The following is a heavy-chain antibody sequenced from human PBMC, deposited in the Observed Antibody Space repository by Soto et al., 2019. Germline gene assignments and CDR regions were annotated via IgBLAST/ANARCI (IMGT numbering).Heavy chain of an antibody. CDR3: ARDDYGIYPY. J-gene: IGHJ4*02. CDR1: GYTVTDYY. Sequence: QVQLVQSGTEVKKPGASVKVSCKASGYTVTDYYIHWVRQAPGQGLEWMGWIDPKNGGTIYAQKIQDRVTMTRDTSISTAYMELSRLTSDDTALYYCARDDYGIYPYWGQGTLVTVSS. V-gene: IGHV1-2*02. CDR2: IDPKNGGT. D-gene: IGHD1-26*01.